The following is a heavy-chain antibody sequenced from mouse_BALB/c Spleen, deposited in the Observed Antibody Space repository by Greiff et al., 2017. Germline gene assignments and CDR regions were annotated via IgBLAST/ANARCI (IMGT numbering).Heavy chain of an antibody. J-gene: IGHJ2*01. D-gene: IGHD1-1*01. Sequence: EVKLVESGPGLVKPSQSLSLTCSVTGYSITSGYYWNWIRQFPGNKLEWMGYISYDGSNNYNPSLKNRISITRDTSKNQFFLKLNSVTTEDTATYYCARGGYYGSSYGYFDYWGQGTTLTVSS. CDR1: GYSITSGYY. CDR3: ARGGYYGSSYGYFDY. CDR2: ISYDGSN. V-gene: IGHV3-6*02.